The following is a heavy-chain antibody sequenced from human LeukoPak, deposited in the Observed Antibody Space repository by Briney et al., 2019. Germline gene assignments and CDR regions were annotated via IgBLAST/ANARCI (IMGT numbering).Heavy chain of an antibody. CDR2: IYYSGST. D-gene: IGHD3-10*01. CDR3: ARLRELLQQSDAFDI. J-gene: IGHJ3*02. V-gene: IGHV4-39*01. Sequence: SETLSLTCTVSGGSISSSSYYWGWIRQPPGKGLEWIGSIYYSGSTYYNPSLKSRVTISVDTSKNQFSLKLSSVTAADTAVYYCARLRELLQQSDAFDIWGQGTMVTVSS. CDR1: GGSISSSSYY.